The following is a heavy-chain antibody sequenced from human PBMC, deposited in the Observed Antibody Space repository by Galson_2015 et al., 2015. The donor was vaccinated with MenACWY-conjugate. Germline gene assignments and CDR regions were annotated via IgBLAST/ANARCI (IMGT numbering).Heavy chain of an antibody. V-gene: IGHV3-30*18. CDR2: ISYDGSNK. D-gene: IGHD3-3*01. CDR3: AKAARYDFWSGVDY. Sequence: SLRLSCAASGFTFSSYGMHWVRQAPGKGLEWVAVISYDGSNKYYADSVKGRFTISRDNSKNTLYLQMNSLRAEDTAVYYCAKAARYDFWSGVDYSGHGTLVTVSS. CDR1: GFTFSSYG. J-gene: IGHJ4*01.